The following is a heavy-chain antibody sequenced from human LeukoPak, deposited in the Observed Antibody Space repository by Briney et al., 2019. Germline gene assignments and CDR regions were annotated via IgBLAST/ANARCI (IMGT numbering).Heavy chain of an antibody. J-gene: IGHJ4*02. CDR3: ARASYYYDSSGYSLDY. CDR2: INHSGST. Sequence: PSETLSLTCAVYGDSFSGYYWSWLRQPPGKGVGGLGEINHSGSTNYNPSLKSRVTISVDTSKNQFSLKLSSVTAADTAVYYCARASYYYDSSGYSLDYWGQGTLVTVSS. D-gene: IGHD3-22*01. CDR1: GDSFSGYY. V-gene: IGHV4-34*01.